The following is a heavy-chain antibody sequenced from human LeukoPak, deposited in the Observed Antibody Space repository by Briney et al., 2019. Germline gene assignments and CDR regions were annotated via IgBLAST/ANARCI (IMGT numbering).Heavy chain of an antibody. Sequence: GASVKVSCKASGYTFTSYGISWVRQAPGQGLEWMGWISAYNGNTNYAQKLQGRVAMTTDTSTSTAYMELRGLRSDDTAVYYCARVDSSSSSIYYYYGMDVWGQGTTVTVSS. CDR2: ISAYNGNT. V-gene: IGHV1-18*01. CDR1: GYTFTSYG. D-gene: IGHD6-6*01. J-gene: IGHJ6*02. CDR3: ARVDSSSSSIYYYYGMDV.